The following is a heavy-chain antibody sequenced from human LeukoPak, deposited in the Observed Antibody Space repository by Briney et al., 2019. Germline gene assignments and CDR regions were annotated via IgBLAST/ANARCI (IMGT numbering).Heavy chain of an antibody. CDR3: ARARYGGNQIDY. CDR1: GYTFTSYY. D-gene: IGHD4/OR15-4a*01. CDR2: INPSGGST. Sequence: VASVKVSCKASGYTFTSYYMHWVRQAPGQGLEWMGIINPSGGSTTYAQKFQGRVTVTRDTSTSTVYMELSSLRSEDTAMYYCARARYGGNQIDYWGQGTLVTVSS. J-gene: IGHJ4*02. V-gene: IGHV1-46*01.